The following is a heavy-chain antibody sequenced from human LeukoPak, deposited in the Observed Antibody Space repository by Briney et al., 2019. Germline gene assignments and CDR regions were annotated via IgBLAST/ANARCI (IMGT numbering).Heavy chain of an antibody. Sequence: ASVKVSCKASGYTFTSYDINWVRQATGQGLEWMGWMNPNSGNTGYAQKFQGRVTITRNTSISTAYMELSSLRSEDTAVYYCAREGSPYDFWSGYYRFHAFDIWGQGTMVTVSS. CDR3: AREGSPYDFWSGYYRFHAFDI. J-gene: IGHJ3*02. D-gene: IGHD3-3*01. V-gene: IGHV1-8*03. CDR1: GYTFTSYD. CDR2: MNPNSGNT.